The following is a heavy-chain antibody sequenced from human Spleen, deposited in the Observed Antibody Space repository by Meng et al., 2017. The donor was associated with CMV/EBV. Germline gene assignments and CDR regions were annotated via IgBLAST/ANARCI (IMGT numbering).Heavy chain of an antibody. D-gene: IGHD3-3*01. CDR2: TRNKANSYTT. CDR1: GFTFSDHY. V-gene: IGHV3-72*01. CDR3: ARGGDYDFWSGYWVGGNGFDS. J-gene: IGHJ4*02. Sequence: GGSLRLSCAASGFTFSDHYMDWVRQAPGKGLEWVGRTRNKANSYTTEYAASVKGRFTISRDDSKNSLYLQMNSLKTEDTAVYYCARGGDYDFWSGYWVGGNGFDSWGQGTLVTVSS.